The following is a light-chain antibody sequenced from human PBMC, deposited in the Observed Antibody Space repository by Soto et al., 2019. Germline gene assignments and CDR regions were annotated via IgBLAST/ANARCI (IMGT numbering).Light chain of an antibody. CDR1: QGIRDD. J-gene: IGKJ4*01. CDR2: SAS. Sequence: DLQMTQSPSSLSASVGDRVTITCRASQGIRDDLGWYQQKPGQAPKWLIYSASSLPNGVPSRFSGSGSGTEFTLTINGLQPEDFATYYCLQHNTYPLTFGGGTKVEIK. CDR3: LQHNTYPLT. V-gene: IGKV1-17*01.